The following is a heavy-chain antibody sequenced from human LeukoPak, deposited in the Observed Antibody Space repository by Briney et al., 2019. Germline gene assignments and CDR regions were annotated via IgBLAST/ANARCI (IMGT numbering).Heavy chain of an antibody. Sequence: GGSLRLSCAASGFTVSSNSMNWVRQAPGKGLEWVSVTYSGGGTYYADSVKGRFTISSDNSKNTLFLQMYNLRAEDTAVYYCARDGSGGYRNRGVFDIWGQGTMVTVSS. CDR2: TYSGGGT. D-gene: IGHD5-18*01. J-gene: IGHJ3*02. CDR3: ARDGSGGYRNRGVFDI. V-gene: IGHV3-53*01. CDR1: GFTVSSNS.